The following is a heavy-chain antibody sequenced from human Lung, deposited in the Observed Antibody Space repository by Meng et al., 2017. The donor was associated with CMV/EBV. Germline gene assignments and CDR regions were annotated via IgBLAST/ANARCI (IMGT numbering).Heavy chain of an antibody. CDR3: ARQRPALQFLQWVGDYFDY. V-gene: IGHV4-39*01. Sequence: SETLSLTCSVSGDSIGSSTYYWGWIRQPPGKGLEWIGTIYYNGRTYYNPSLQSRVTLSVDTSENQFSLKLRSVTAADAAVYYCARQRPALQFLQWVGDYFDYWXQGTXVTVSS. CDR2: IYYNGRT. CDR1: GDSIGSSTYY. J-gene: IGHJ4*02. D-gene: IGHD3-3*01.